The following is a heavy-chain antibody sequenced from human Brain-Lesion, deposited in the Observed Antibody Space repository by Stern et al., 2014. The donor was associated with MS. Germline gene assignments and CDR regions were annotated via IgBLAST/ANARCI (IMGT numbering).Heavy chain of an antibody. J-gene: IGHJ6*02. D-gene: IGHD2-2*01. CDR3: ARGRVVPGFQYYATDV. CDR1: GGSISSGGYY. V-gene: IGHV4-61*02. CDR2: IFNSGST. Sequence: VQLEESGPGLVKPSQTLSLSCTVSGGSISSGGYYWSWIRQPAGKGLEWIGRIFNSGSTSYNPSLKSRVTIPIDTSKTQFPLRLNSMTAADTAVYYCARGRVVPGFQYYATDVWGQGTTVIVSS.